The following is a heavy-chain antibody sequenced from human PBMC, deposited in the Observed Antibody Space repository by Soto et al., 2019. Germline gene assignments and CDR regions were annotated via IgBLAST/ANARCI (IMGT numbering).Heavy chain of an antibody. Sequence: SETLSLTCAVYGGSFSGYYWSWIRQPPGKGLEWIGEINHSGSTNYNPSLKSRVTISVDTSKNQFSLKLSSVTAADTAVYYCARVTGPYSSPPTAIFDYWGQGTLVTVSS. J-gene: IGHJ4*02. CDR2: INHSGST. CDR1: GGSFSGYY. CDR3: ARVTGPYSSPPTAIFDY. V-gene: IGHV4-34*01. D-gene: IGHD6-13*01.